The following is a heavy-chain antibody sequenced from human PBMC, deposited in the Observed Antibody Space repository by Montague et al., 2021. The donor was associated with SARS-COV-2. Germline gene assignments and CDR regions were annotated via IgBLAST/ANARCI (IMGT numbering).Heavy chain of an antibody. V-gene: IGHV4-61*02. Sequence: TLSLTCTVSGGSISSGSYYWSWIQQPAGKGLEWIGRIYTSGSTNYNPSLKSRVTISVDTSKNQFSLKLSSVTAADTAVYYCAREIGLVTIFGVVTISGWFDPWGQGTLVTVSS. CDR1: GGSISSGSYY. CDR2: IYTSGST. J-gene: IGHJ5*02. D-gene: IGHD3-3*01. CDR3: AREIGLVTIFGVVTISGWFDP.